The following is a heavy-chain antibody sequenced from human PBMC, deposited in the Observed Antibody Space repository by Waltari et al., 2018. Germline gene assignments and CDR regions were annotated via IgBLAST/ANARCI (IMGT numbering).Heavy chain of an antibody. CDR2: INHSGST. Sequence: QVQLQQWGAGLLKPSETLSLTCAVYGGSFSGYYWSWIRQPPGKGLEWIGEINHSGSTNYNPSLKSRVTISVDTSKNRFSLKLSSVTAADTAVYYCARAYYDFWSGSTNWFDPWGQGTLVTVSS. J-gene: IGHJ5*02. V-gene: IGHV4-34*01. CDR3: ARAYYDFWSGSTNWFDP. D-gene: IGHD3-3*01. CDR1: GGSFSGYY.